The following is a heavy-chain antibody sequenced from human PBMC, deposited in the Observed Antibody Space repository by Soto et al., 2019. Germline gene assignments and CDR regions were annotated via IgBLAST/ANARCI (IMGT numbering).Heavy chain of an antibody. CDR2: INHSGGT. J-gene: IGHJ4*02. CDR3: ARGGTGYYVSWSYHYFDY. D-gene: IGHD3-10*01. CDR1: GGSFSGYY. Sequence: SETLSLTCAVYGGSFSGYYWSWIRQPPGKGLEWIGEINHSGGTNYKPSLKSRVTISVDTSKNQFSLKLSSVTAADTAVYYCARGGTGYYVSWSYHYFDYWGQGTLVTVSS. V-gene: IGHV4-34*01.